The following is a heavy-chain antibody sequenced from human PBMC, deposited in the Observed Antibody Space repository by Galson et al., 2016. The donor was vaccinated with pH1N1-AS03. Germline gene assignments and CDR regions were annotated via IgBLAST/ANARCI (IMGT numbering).Heavy chain of an antibody. CDR3: AEAGKMVFSGGGRGAYKKGWYFDL. Sequence: SVKVSCKASGYTFTGYYMHWVRQAPGQGLEWMAWINPNSGGTNYAQKFQGRVTMTRDTSTSTAYMELSRLRSDGTAVYYCAEAGKMVFSGGGRGAYKKGWYFDLWGRGTLVTVSS. V-gene: IGHV1-2*02. D-gene: IGHD1-26*01. J-gene: IGHJ2*01. CDR2: INPNSGGT. CDR1: GYTFTGYY.